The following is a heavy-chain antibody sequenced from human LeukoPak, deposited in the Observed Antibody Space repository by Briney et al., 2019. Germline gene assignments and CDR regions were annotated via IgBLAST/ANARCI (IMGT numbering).Heavy chain of an antibody. CDR1: GFTFSSYA. D-gene: IGHD1-26*01. Sequence: GGSLRLSCAASGFTFSSYAMSWVRQAPGKGLEWVSAISGSRGTTYYADSVKGRFTISRDNSKNTLYLQMNSLRAEDTAVYYCAKRSGSSYYYYYYMDVWGKGTTVTVSS. CDR3: AKRSGSSYYYYYYMDV. J-gene: IGHJ6*03. V-gene: IGHV3-23*01. CDR2: ISGSRGTT.